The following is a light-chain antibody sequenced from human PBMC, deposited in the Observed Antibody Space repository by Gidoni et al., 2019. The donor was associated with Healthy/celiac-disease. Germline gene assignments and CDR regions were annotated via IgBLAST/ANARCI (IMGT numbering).Light chain of an antibody. Sequence: QSVLTQPPSAYGTPGQRVTISCSGSSSNIGSNTVNWYQQLPGTAPQLLIYSNNQRPSAVPDRFSGSKSGTSASLAISWLQSEDEADYYCAAWDDSLNGPNWVFGGGTKLTVL. CDR2: SNN. V-gene: IGLV1-44*01. CDR1: SSNIGSNT. CDR3: AAWDDSLNGPNWV. J-gene: IGLJ3*02.